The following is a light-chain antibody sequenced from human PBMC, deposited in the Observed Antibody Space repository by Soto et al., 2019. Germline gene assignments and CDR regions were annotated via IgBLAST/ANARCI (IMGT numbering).Light chain of an antibody. V-gene: IGKV3-15*01. J-gene: IGKJ1*01. CDR1: QSVSSN. CDR2: GAS. Sequence: EIVMTQSPATLSVSPGETATLSCRASQSVSSNLAWYQQKPGQAPRLLIYGASTRATDIPARFSGSGSGTDLTLTISSLQSEAFAVYYCQRYNNFWTFGQGTKVEIK. CDR3: QRYNNFWT.